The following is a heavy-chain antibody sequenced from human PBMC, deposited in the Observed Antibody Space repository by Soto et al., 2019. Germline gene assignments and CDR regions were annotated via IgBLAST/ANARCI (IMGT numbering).Heavy chain of an antibody. CDR2: MEPSSGKT. V-gene: IGHV1-8*01. J-gene: IGHJ4*02. D-gene: IGHD5-12*01. CDR1: GYSFTSLD. CDR3: ATGPPYSGYDFGGTFDY. Sequence: ASVKVSCKASGYSFTSLDINWVRQTTGQGLEWMGWMEPSSGKTGYAQKFQGRVTMTEDTSTDTAYMELSSLRSEDTAVYYCATGPPYSGYDFGGTFDYWGQGTLVTVSS.